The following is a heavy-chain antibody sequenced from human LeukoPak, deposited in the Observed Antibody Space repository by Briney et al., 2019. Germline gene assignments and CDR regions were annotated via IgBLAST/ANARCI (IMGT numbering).Heavy chain of an antibody. CDR2: FDPEDGET. CDR3: ATALAQWLAPGGDY. Sequence: GASAKVSCKVSGYTLTELSMHWVRQAPGKGLEWMGGFDPEDGETIYAQKFQGRVTMTEDTSTDTAYMELSSLRSEDTAVYYCATALAQWLAPGGDYWGQGTLVTVSS. CDR1: GYTLTELS. V-gene: IGHV1-24*01. D-gene: IGHD6-19*01. J-gene: IGHJ4*02.